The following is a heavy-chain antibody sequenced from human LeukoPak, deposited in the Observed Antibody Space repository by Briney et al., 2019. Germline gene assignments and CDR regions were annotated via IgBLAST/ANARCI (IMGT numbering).Heavy chain of an antibody. CDR3: ARGYCSSTSCYHYYGMDV. Sequence: ASVKVSCKASGYTFTSYDINWVRQVTGQGLEWMGWMNPNSGNTGYAQKFQGRVTMTRNTSISTAYMELSSLRSEDTAVYYCARGYCSSTSCYHYYGMDVWGQGATVTVSS. D-gene: IGHD2-2*01. CDR1: GYTFTSYD. J-gene: IGHJ6*02. V-gene: IGHV1-8*01. CDR2: MNPNSGNT.